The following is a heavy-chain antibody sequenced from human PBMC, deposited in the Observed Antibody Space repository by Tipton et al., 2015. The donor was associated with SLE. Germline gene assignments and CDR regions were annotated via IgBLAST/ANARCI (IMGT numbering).Heavy chain of an antibody. V-gene: IGHV3-33*06. CDR2: IWYDGSKK. CDR1: GFSFNNYG. D-gene: IGHD3-22*01. CDR3: AKGFYDTTGGHFDY. Sequence: SLRLSCAASGFSFNNYGMHWVRQAPGKGLDWVGRIWYDGSKKYYADSVQGRFTISRDDSKNTLYLQMNSLRAEDTAVYYCAKGFYDTTGGHFDYWGQGTQVTVSS. J-gene: IGHJ4*02.